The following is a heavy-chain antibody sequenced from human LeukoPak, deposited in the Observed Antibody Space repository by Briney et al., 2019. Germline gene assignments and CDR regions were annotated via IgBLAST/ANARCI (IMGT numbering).Heavy chain of an antibody. V-gene: IGHV1-2*02. Sequence: ASVKVSCKASGYTFTGYYMHWVRQAPGQGLEWMGWISPNSGGTNYAQKFQGRVTMTRDTSISTAYMELSRLRSDDTAVYYCARVGNYDILTGYAYAFDIWGQGTMVTVSS. CDR1: GYTFTGYY. CDR2: ISPNSGGT. CDR3: ARVGNYDILTGYAYAFDI. J-gene: IGHJ3*02. D-gene: IGHD3-9*01.